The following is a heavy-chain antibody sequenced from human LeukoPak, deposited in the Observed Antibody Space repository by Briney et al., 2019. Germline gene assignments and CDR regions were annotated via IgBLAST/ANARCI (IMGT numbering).Heavy chain of an antibody. V-gene: IGHV4-34*01. CDR3: ARVGGSSWYVFRRYFDY. CDR1: GGSFSGYY. Sequence: PSETLSLTCAVYGGSFSGYYWSWIRQPPGKGLEWIGEINHSGSTNYNPSLKSRVTISVDTSKNQFSLKLSSVTAADTAVYYCARVGGSSWYVFRRYFDYWGQGTLVTVSS. J-gene: IGHJ4*02. D-gene: IGHD6-13*01. CDR2: INHSGST.